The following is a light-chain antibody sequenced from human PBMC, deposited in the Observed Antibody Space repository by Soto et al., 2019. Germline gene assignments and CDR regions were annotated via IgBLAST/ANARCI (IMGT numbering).Light chain of an antibody. V-gene: IGKV1-33*01. CDR2: DAS. Sequence: DIQMTQSPSSLSASVGDRVTITCQASQDITNFLNWYQQKPGKAPKLLIYDASSLQPGVPSRFSGSGSGTDFSFTISSLQPEDIATYYCQQFDDVPYSFGQGTKVAIK. CDR1: QDITNF. J-gene: IGKJ2*03. CDR3: QQFDDVPYS.